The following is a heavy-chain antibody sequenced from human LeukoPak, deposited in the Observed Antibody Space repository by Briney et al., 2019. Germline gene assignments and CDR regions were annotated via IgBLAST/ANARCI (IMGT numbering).Heavy chain of an antibody. D-gene: IGHD3-22*01. V-gene: IGHV3-11*01. CDR2: IGSSGSTI. CDR1: GFTFSDYY. CDR3: ARDPSYYDSSGSTPFDY. Sequence: GGSLRLSCAASGFTFSDYYMSWIRQAPGKGLEWVSYIGSSGSTIYYADSVKGRFTISRDNAKNSLYLQMNSLRAEDTAVYYCARDPSYYDSSGSTPFDYWGQGTLVTVSS. J-gene: IGHJ4*02.